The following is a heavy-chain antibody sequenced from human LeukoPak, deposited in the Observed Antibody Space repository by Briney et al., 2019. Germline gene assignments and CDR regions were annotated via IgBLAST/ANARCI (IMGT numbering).Heavy chain of an antibody. D-gene: IGHD3-10*01. CDR3: ARDRHGVRGVISENFDY. CDR2: ISCDGSNK. J-gene: IGHJ4*02. V-gene: IGHV3-30-3*01. Sequence: GGSLRLSCAASGFTFSSCAMHWVRQAPGKGLEWVAVISCDGSNKYYADSVKGRFTISRDNSKNTPYLQMNSLRAEDTAVYYCARDRHGVRGVISENFDYWGQGTLVTVSS. CDR1: GFTFSSCA.